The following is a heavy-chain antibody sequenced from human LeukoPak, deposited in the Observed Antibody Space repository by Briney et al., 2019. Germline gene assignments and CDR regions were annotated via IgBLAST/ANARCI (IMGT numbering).Heavy chain of an antibody. V-gene: IGHV3-9*01. CDR2: ISWNSGSI. D-gene: IGHD3-9*01. J-gene: IGHJ4*02. CDR1: GFTFDDYA. Sequence: PGRSLRLSCAASGFTFDDYAMHWVRQAPGKGLEWVSGISWNSGSIGYADSVKGRFTISRDNAKNSLYLQMNSLRAEDTAVYYCAKDEGWRILTGYPDYWGQGTLVTVSS. CDR3: AKDEGWRILTGYPDY.